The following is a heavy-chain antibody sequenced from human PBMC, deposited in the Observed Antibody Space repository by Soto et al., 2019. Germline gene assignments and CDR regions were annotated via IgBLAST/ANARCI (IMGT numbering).Heavy chain of an antibody. CDR3: ATSGSKPRFDF. V-gene: IGHV3-66*01. Sequence: ESGGGLVQPGGSLRLSCAASGFTFISNYMSWVRQAPGRRLEWVSLIYSAGTTYYADSVKGRFTSSRDNSKNTLYLQMNSLRAEDTAVYYCATSGSKPRFDFWGQGTLVTVSS. CDR2: IYSAGTT. D-gene: IGHD1-26*01. CDR1: GFTFISNY. J-gene: IGHJ4*02.